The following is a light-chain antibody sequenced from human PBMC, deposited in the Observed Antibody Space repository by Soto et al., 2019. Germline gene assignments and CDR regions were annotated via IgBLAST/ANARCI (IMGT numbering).Light chain of an antibody. CDR1: ESIRTW. J-gene: IGKJ4*01. CDR2: DAS. Sequence: DIQMTQSPSTLSASIGDRVTITCRASESIRTWLAWYQQKPGKAPKLLIYDASSLESGVPSRFSGSASGAEFTLTISSLQPDDFATYYCLQYNSYPFTFGGGTKVDI. V-gene: IGKV1-5*01. CDR3: LQYNSYPFT.